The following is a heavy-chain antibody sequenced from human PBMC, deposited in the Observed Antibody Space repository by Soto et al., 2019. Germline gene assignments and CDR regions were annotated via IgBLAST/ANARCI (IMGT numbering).Heavy chain of an antibody. CDR3: ARDRITMFGEQADAFDL. Sequence: VNVSCKASGYTFTIYGISWVLQAHGQGLEWMGWISAYNGNTNFAQKLQDRVTMTTDTSTSTAYMELRSLRSDDTAVYYCARDRITMFGEQADAFDLWGQGQMVTVSS. CDR2: ISAYNGNT. CDR1: GYTFTIYG. V-gene: IGHV1-18*01. J-gene: IGHJ3*01. D-gene: IGHD3-3*01.